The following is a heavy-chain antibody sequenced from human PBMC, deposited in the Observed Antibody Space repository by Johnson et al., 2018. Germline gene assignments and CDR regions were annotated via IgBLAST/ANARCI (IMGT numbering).Heavy chain of an antibody. Sequence: QVQLVQSGGGVVQPGRSLRLSCAASGMSFSTYGMYWVRQAPGKGLDWVALISYDGSTEYYADSVKGRFTISRDTSKNTLYLEMNSLKPEDTAVYYCAKRGGVGEVVCVWAMDVWGQGTTVTVSS. J-gene: IGHJ6*02. D-gene: IGHD3-10*01. V-gene: IGHV3-30*18. CDR3: AKRGGVGEVVCVWAMDV. CDR1: GMSFSTYG. CDR2: ISYDGSTE.